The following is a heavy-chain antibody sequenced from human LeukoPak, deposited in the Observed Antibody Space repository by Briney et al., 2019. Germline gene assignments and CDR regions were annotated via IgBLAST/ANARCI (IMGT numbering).Heavy chain of an antibody. CDR3: ARGLWFGELFYWFDP. V-gene: IGHV4-61*01. CDR1: GGSVSSGSYY. D-gene: IGHD3-10*01. J-gene: IGHJ5*02. Sequence: SETLSLTCTVSGGSVSSGSYYWRWIRQPLGKGLEWIGYIYYSGSTNYNPSLKSRVTISVDTSKNQFSLKLSSVTAADTAVYYCARGLWFGELFYWFDPWGQGTLVTVSS. CDR2: IYYSGST.